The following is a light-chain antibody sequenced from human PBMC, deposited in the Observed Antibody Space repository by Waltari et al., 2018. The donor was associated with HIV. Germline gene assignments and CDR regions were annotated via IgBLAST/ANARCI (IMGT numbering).Light chain of an antibody. CDR1: KSVLSPSNNVNY. CDR2: EAS. Sequence: DIVLTQSPETLSVSLGERAAIHCKSEKSVLSPSNNVNYFAWYQQRPGQRPTLLFSEASSRSSGVPDRFTASGSRTDFTLTIDDLQADDVAVYFCQQYYSTPTFGRGTQLV. J-gene: IGKJ5*01. V-gene: IGKV4-1*01. CDR3: QQYYSTPT.